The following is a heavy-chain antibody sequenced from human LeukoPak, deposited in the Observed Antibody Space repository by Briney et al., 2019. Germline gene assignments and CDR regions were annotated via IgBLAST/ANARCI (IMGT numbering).Heavy chain of an antibody. Sequence: SQTLSLTCTVSGGSISSGDYYWSWIRQPPGKGLEWIGYIYYSGSTYYNPSLKSRVTISVGTSKNQFSLKLSSVTAADTAVYYCARADTAMVHFDYWGQGTLVTVSS. J-gene: IGHJ4*02. V-gene: IGHV4-30-4*08. CDR3: ARADTAMVHFDY. CDR1: GGSISSGDYY. CDR2: IYYSGST. D-gene: IGHD5-18*01.